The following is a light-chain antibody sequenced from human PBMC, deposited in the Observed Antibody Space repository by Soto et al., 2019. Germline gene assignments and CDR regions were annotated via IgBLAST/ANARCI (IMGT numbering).Light chain of an antibody. J-gene: IGKJ5*01. CDR1: QDITSA. CDR2: AAS. Sequence: AIQLTQSPSSLSASVGDRVTITCRASQDITSALAWYQQKPGKAPNLLIYAASSLKSGVPSRFSGSGSGIDFTLTISSLQPEDFATYYCQQFNSYVITFGQGTRLETK. CDR3: QQFNSYVIT. V-gene: IGKV1-13*02.